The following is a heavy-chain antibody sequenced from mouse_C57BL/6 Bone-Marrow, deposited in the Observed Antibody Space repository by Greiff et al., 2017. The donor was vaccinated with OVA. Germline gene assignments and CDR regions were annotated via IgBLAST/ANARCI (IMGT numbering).Heavy chain of an antibody. D-gene: IGHD2-3*01. CDR3: ASSDGYYLDY. CDR2: ISSGGSYT. Sequence: EVQGVESGGDLVKPGGSLKLSCAASGFTFSSYGMSWVRQTPDKRLAWVATISSGGSYTYYPDSVKGRFTISRDNAKNTLYLQMSSLKSEDTAMYYCASSDGYYLDYWGQGTTLTVSS. J-gene: IGHJ2*01. CDR1: GFTFSSYG. V-gene: IGHV5-6*01.